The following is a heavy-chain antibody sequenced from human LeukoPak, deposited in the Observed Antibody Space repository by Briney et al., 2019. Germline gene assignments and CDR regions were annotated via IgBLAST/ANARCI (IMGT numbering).Heavy chain of an antibody. J-gene: IGHJ4*02. CDR1: GFTVSSNY. D-gene: IGHD5-24*01. Sequence: GGSLRLSCAASGFTVSSNYMSWVRQAPGKGLEWVANIKQDGSEKYYVDSVKGRFTISRDNAKNSLYLQMNSLRAEDTAVYYCARVEMAYPGTDYWGQGTLVTVSS. CDR2: IKQDGSEK. V-gene: IGHV3-7*01. CDR3: ARVEMAYPGTDY.